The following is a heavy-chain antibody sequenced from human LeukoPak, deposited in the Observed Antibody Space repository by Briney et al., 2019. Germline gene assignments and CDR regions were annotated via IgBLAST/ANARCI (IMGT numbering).Heavy chain of an antibody. CDR2: IYYSGST. D-gene: IGHD1-26*01. CDR1: GGSISSGAYY. CDR3: ARGVDSGDNNWFDP. J-gene: IGHJ5*02. Sequence: SETLSLTCTVSGGSISSGAYYWSWIRQPPGKGLEWIGYIYYSGSTYYNPSLKSRVTISVDTSKNQFSLKLSSVTAADTAVYYCARGVDSGDNNWFDPWGQGTLVTVSS. V-gene: IGHV4-30-4*08.